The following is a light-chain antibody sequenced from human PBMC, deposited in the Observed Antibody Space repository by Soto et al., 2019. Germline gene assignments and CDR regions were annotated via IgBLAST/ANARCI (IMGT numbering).Light chain of an antibody. Sequence: QSALTQPPSASGSPGQSVTISCTGTSSDIGGYNYVSWYQQHPGKAPKLIIYEVSKRPSGVPDRFSGSKSGNTASLTVSGLQAEDEADYYCTSYAGSNNLVFAGGTKVPS. CDR1: SSDIGGYNY. V-gene: IGLV2-8*01. CDR3: TSYAGSNNLV. J-gene: IGLJ3*02. CDR2: EVS.